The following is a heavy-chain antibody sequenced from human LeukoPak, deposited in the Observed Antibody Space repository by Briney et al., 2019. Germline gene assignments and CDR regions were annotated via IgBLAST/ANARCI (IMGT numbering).Heavy chain of an antibody. CDR3: ARFRRGNYDSSGYYY. D-gene: IGHD3-22*01. J-gene: IGHJ4*02. V-gene: IGHV4-39*01. CDR2: IYYSGST. Sequence: SETLSLTCTVSGGSISSSSYYWGWIRQPPGKGLEWIGSIYYSGSTYYNPSLKSRVTISVDTSKNQFSLKLSSVTAADTAVYYCARFRRGNYDSSGYYYWGQGTLVTVSS. CDR1: GGSISSSSYY.